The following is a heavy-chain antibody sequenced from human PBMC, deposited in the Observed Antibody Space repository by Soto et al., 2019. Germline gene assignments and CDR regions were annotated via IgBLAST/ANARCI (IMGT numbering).Heavy chain of an antibody. CDR3: ARDTNDDLAPYYYYGMDV. Sequence: ASVKVSCKASGYTFTSYGISWVRQAPGQGLEWMGWISAYNGNTNYAQKLQGRVTMTTDTSTSTAYMELRSLRSDDTAVYYCARDTNDDLAPYYYYGMDVWGQGTTVTVSS. CDR2: ISAYNGNT. V-gene: IGHV1-18*01. J-gene: IGHJ6*02. D-gene: IGHD1-1*01. CDR1: GYTFTSYG.